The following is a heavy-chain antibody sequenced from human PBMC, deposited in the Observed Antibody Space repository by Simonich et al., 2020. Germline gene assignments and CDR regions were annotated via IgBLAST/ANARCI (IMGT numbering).Heavy chain of an antibody. D-gene: IGHD2-15*01. CDR1: GFTFSSYA. CDR3: AREGLLLDAFDI. CDR2: KSYDGSNK. Sequence: QVQLVESGGGVVQPGRSLRLSCAASGFTFSSYALHWVRQAPGKGLEWVAVKSYDGSNKYDADSGKGRFTISRDNSKNTLYLQMNSLRAEDTAVYYCAREGLLLDAFDIWGQGTMVTVSS. V-gene: IGHV3-30*07. J-gene: IGHJ3*02.